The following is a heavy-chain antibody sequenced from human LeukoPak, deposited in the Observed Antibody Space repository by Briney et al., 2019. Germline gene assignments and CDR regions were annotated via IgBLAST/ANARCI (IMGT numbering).Heavy chain of an antibody. CDR2: IGTTGDT. D-gene: IGHD3-10*01. CDR1: GFIFSDFD. CDR3: ARDYYGTLDY. Sequence: GGSLRLSCAASGFIFSDFDMHWVRQVTGKGLEWVSAIGTTGDTYYPGSVKGRFTISRENAKNSLYLQMNSLRAEDTAVYYCARDYYGTLDYWGQGTLVTVSS. V-gene: IGHV3-13*04. J-gene: IGHJ4*02.